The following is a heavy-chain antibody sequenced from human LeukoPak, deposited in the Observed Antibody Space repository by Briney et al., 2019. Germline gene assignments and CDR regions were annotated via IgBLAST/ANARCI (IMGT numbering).Heavy chain of an antibody. J-gene: IGHJ6*03. CDR1: GFTFSSYS. D-gene: IGHD1-26*01. Sequence: GSLRLSCAASGFTFSSYSMSWVRLAPGKGLEWVSSISSSSSYIYYADSVKGRFTISRDNANNSLYLQMNSLRAEDTAVYYCARVHSGSYQYYYYYYMDVWGKGTTVTVSS. CDR2: ISSSSSYI. CDR3: ARVHSGSYQYYYYYYMDV. V-gene: IGHV3-21*01.